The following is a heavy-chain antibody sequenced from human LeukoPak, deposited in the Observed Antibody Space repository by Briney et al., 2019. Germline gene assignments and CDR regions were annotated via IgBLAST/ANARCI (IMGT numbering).Heavy chain of an antibody. V-gene: IGHV4-61*02. CDR3: ARKDKGDFDI. CDR1: GGSISSGSYY. D-gene: IGHD2-15*01. CDR2: IYTSGST. Sequence: PSETLSLTCTVSGGSISSGSYYWSWIRQPAGKGPEWIGRIYTSGSTDYNPSLKSRVTISVDTSKNQFSLKLSSATAADTAVYYCARKDKGDFDIWGQGTMVTVSS. J-gene: IGHJ3*02.